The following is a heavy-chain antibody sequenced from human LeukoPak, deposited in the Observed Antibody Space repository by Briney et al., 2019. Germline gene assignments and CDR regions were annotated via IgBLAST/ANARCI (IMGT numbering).Heavy chain of an antibody. V-gene: IGHV4-59*01. J-gene: IGHJ6*02. Sequence: SETLSLTCTGSGVSISNYYWSWIRQPPGKGLEWIGYIHYSWSTNYNPSPKSRVTMSVDTSTNQLSLKLTSMTAADTAVYYCARELGATVVNYGMDVWGQGTTVTVSS. CDR2: IHYSWST. CDR1: GVSISNYY. D-gene: IGHD4-23*01. CDR3: ARELGATVVNYGMDV.